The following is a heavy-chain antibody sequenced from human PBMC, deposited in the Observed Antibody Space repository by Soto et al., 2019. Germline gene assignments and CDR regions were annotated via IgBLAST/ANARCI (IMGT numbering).Heavy chain of an antibody. CDR2: ISSSSSYI. D-gene: IGHD2-2*02. Sequence: EVQLVESGGGLVEPGGSLRLSCAASGFTFSSYSMNWVRQAPGKGLEWVSSISSSSSYIYYADSVKGRFTISRDNAKNSLYLQMNSLRAEDTAVYYCARTLLYCSSTSCHNWYFDLWGRGTLVTVSS. CDR1: GFTFSSYS. J-gene: IGHJ2*01. V-gene: IGHV3-21*01. CDR3: ARTLLYCSSTSCHNWYFDL.